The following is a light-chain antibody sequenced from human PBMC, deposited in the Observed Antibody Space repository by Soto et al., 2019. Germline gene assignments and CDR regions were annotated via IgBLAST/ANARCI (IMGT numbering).Light chain of an antibody. V-gene: IGKV3-20*01. Sequence: EIVLTQSPGTLSLSPGERATLSCRASQSVSSSYLAWYQQKPGQAPRLLIYGASSMATGIPDRFSGSGSGTDFTLTISRLEPDDFAVYYCHQYGSSPYPFGQGNKLEIK. CDR1: QSVSSSY. CDR3: HQYGSSPYP. J-gene: IGKJ2*01. CDR2: GAS.